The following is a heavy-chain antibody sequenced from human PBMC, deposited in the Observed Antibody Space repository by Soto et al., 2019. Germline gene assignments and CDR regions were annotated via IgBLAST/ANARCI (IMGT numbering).Heavy chain of an antibody. V-gene: IGHV3-23*01. Sequence: PGGSLRLSCAASGFTFSSYAMSWVRQAPGKGLEWVSAISGSGGSTYYADSVKGRFTISRDNSKNTLYLQMNSLRAEDTAVYYCAKDGNDFWSGSRIHKGAFDIWGQGTMVT. D-gene: IGHD3-3*01. CDR3: AKDGNDFWSGSRIHKGAFDI. CDR1: GFTFSSYA. CDR2: ISGSGGST. J-gene: IGHJ3*02.